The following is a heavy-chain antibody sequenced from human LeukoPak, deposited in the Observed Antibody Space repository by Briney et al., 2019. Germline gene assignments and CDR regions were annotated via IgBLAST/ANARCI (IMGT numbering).Heavy chain of an antibody. CDR1: GVSISSGSEY. V-gene: IGHV4-61*02. Sequence: SETLSLTCTVSGVSISSGSEYWSWIRQPAGKGLEWIVRIYTSGSTNYNPSLKSRVTISVDTSKNQFSLKLSSVTAADTAVYYCAVQLRGFGEASSFYFDYWGQGTLVTVSS. D-gene: IGHD3-10*01. J-gene: IGHJ4*02. CDR3: AVQLRGFGEASSFYFDY. CDR2: IYTSGST.